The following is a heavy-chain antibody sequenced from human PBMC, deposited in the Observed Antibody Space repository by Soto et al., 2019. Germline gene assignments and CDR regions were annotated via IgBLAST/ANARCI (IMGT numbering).Heavy chain of an antibody. CDR1: GGSFSGYY. D-gene: IGHD1-26*01. J-gene: IGHJ4*02. CDR3: AGLPDRSTPN. Sequence: QVQLQQWGAGLLKPSETLSLTCAVYGGSFSGYYWSWIRQPPGKGLEWIGEINHSGSTNYNPSLKRRVTISVDTSKNQVALKLSSVTAAATAVDDCAGLPDRSTPNWGQGTLVTVSS. V-gene: IGHV4-34*01. CDR2: INHSGST.